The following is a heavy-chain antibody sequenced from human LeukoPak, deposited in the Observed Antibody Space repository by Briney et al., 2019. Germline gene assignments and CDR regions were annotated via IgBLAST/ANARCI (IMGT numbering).Heavy chain of an antibody. J-gene: IGHJ2*01. V-gene: IGHV1-69*13. Sequence: SVKVSCKASGGTFSSYAISWVRQAPGQRLEWMGGIIPIFGTANYAQKFQGRVTITADESTSTAYMELSSLRSEDTAVYYCARRLGYCTNGVCYSWYFDLWGRGTLVTVSS. D-gene: IGHD2-8*01. CDR3: ARRLGYCTNGVCYSWYFDL. CDR1: GGTFSSYA. CDR2: IIPIFGTA.